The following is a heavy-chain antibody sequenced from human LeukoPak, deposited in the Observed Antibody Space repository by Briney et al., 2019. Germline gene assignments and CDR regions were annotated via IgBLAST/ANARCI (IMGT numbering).Heavy chain of an antibody. CDR1: GGSISSYY. CDR3: ARGLARLSGYSYGTYFDY. D-gene: IGHD5-18*01. CDR2: IYYSGST. J-gene: IGHJ4*02. Sequence: SETLSLTCTVSGGSISSYYWSWIRQPPGKGLEWIGYIYYSGSTNYNPSLKSRVTISVDTSKNQFSLKLSSVTAADTAVYYCARGLARLSGYSYGTYFDYWGQGTLVTVSS. V-gene: IGHV4-59*01.